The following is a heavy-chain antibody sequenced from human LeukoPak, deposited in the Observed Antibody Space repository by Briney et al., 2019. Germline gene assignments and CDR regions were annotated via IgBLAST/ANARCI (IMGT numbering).Heavy chain of an antibody. CDR2: IRSKAYGGTT. J-gene: IGHJ4*02. D-gene: IGHD4-17*01. CDR3: TRDVGNEYGDYGSRY. CDR1: GFTFGDYA. V-gene: IGHV3-49*04. Sequence: GGSLRLSCTASGFTFGDYAMSWVRQAPGKGLEWVGFIRSKAYGGTTEYAASVKGRFTISRDDSRSIAYLQMNSLKTEDTAVYHCTRDVGNEYGDYGSRYWGQGTQVTVSS.